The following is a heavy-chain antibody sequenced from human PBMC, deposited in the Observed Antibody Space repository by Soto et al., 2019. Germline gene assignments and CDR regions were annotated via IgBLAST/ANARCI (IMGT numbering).Heavy chain of an antibody. J-gene: IGHJ6*02. V-gene: IGHV3-23*01. CDR2: ISGSGGST. Sequence: EVQLLASGGGLVQAGGSLRLSCAASGFTFSNYAMSWVRQAPGKGLEWVSGISGSGGSTYDADSVKGHFTISRDNSKNTLYLQVHSLGAEDTAIYYCAKLGVRGVPSYFSMDVWGQGTTVTVSS. CDR1: GFTFSNYA. CDR3: AKLGVRGVPSYFSMDV. D-gene: IGHD3-10*01.